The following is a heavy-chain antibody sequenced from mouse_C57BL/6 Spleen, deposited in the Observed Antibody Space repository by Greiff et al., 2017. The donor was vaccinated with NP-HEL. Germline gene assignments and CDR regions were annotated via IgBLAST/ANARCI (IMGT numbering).Heavy chain of an antibody. CDR1: GYTFTSYT. CDR2: INPSSGYT. CDR3: ARSGSSPFVPYYFDY. V-gene: IGHV1-4*01. Sequence: QVQLQQSGAELARPGASVKMSCKASGYTFTSYTMHWVKQRPGQGLEWIGYINPSSGYTKYNQKFKDKATLTADKSSSTAYMQLSSLTSEDSAVYYCARSGSSPFVPYYFDYWGQGTTLTVSS. D-gene: IGHD1-1*01. J-gene: IGHJ2*01.